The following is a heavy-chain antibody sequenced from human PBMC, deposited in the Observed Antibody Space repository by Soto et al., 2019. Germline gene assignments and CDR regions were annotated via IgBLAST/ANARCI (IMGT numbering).Heavy chain of an antibody. CDR3: VRTGWNPPGD. CDR1: GFTFNRHW. J-gene: IGHJ4*02. V-gene: IGHV3-7*01. D-gene: IGHD1-1*01. Sequence: EVQLVESGGGLVQPGGSLRLSCAVSGFTFNRHWMSWVRQTPGKGLEWVASIKEDGSEKSYVDSGKGRFTISRDNAKNSLLLQMNSLNVADTAVYYCVRTGWNPPGDWGQGTLVTVSS. CDR2: IKEDGSEK.